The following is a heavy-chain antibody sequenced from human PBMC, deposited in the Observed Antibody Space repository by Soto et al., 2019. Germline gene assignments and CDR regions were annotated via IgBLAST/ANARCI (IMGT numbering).Heavy chain of an antibody. CDR2: IYYSRST. CDR1: GGSISSYY. CDR3: ARVSYVFWSGYDPIGQFDY. D-gene: IGHD3-3*01. V-gene: IGHV4-59*01. Sequence: SETLSLTCTVSGGSISSYYWGWIRQPPGKGLEWIGYIYYSRSTNYNPSLKSRVTISVDTSKNQFSLKLSSVTAADTAVYYCARVSYVFWSGYDPIGQFDYWGQGLLVTVSS. J-gene: IGHJ4*02.